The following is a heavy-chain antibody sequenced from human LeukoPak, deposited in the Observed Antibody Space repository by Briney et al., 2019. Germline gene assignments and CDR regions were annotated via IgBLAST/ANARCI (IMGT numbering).Heavy chain of an antibody. CDR1: GGSFSGYY. V-gene: IGHV4-34*01. CDR2: INHSGST. D-gene: IGHD3-3*01. J-gene: IGHJ6*03. CDR3: ARAGRTIFGVVYYYMDV. Sequence: PSETLSLTCAVYGGSFSGYYWSWIRQPPGKGLEWIGEINHSGSTNYNPSLKSRVTISVDTSKNQFSLKLSSVTAADTAVYYCARAGRTIFGVVYYYMDVWGKGTTVTVSS.